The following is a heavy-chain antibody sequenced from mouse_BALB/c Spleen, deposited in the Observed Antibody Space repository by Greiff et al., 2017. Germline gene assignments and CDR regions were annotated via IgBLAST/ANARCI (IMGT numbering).Heavy chain of an antibody. Sequence: VKLQESGPGLVAPSQSLSITCTVSGFSLTSYGVSWVRQPPGKGLEWLGVIWGDGSTNYHSALISRLSISKDNSKSQVFLKLNSLQTDDTATYYCAKGGGGNYEDAMDYWGQGTSVTVSS. CDR2: IWGDGST. V-gene: IGHV2-3*01. CDR3: AKGGGGNYEDAMDY. CDR1: GFSLTSYG. D-gene: IGHD2-1*01. J-gene: IGHJ4*01.